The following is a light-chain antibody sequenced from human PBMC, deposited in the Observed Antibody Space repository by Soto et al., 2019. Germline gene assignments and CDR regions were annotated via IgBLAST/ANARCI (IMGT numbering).Light chain of an antibody. CDR3: SSYAGANRV. J-gene: IGLJ1*01. CDR1: TSDVGANNY. CDR2: EVT. V-gene: IGLV2-8*01. Sequence: QSVLTQPPSASGSPGQSVTISCPGTTSDVGANNYVSWYQQHPGKAPKLMIYEVTKRPSGVPDRFSGSKSGNTASLTVSGLQAEDEADYYCSSYAGANRVFGTGTKLTVL.